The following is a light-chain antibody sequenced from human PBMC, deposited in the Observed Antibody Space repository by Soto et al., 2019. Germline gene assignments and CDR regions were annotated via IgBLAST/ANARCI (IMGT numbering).Light chain of an antibody. J-gene: IGKJ1*01. V-gene: IGKV1-39*01. CDR2: GAS. CDR3: QQTFRAPPCT. Sequence: DIQLTQSQSSLSAQVRDRVTITCRTRPKINNFLNWYRQRPGEAHEIQIYGASGLRGGLSTRFSGSASGTAFTLTSSGPQPEAAPTYYGQQTFRAPPCTLGQGT. CDR1: PKINNF.